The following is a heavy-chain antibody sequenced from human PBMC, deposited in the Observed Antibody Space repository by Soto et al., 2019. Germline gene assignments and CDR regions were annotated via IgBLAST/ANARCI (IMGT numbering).Heavy chain of an antibody. Sequence: SVKVSCKASGGTLSSYAISWVRQAPGQRLGWVGGIIPIFGTANYAQKFQGRVTITADESTSTAYMELSSLRSEDTAVYYCARGHYDFWSGPSTPYYFDYWGQGTLVTVSS. CDR3: ARGHYDFWSGPSTPYYFDY. J-gene: IGHJ4*02. CDR1: GGTLSSYA. V-gene: IGHV1-69*13. CDR2: IIPIFGTA. D-gene: IGHD3-3*01.